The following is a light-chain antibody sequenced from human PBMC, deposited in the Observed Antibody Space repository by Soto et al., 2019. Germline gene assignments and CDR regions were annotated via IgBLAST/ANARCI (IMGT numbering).Light chain of an antibody. V-gene: IGKV3-20*01. J-gene: IGKJ2*01. CDR3: QQYEGWPRT. Sequence: EIVLTQSPGTLSLSPGERATLSCRASQSVSSSYLAWYQQKPGQAPRLLIYGASSRATGIPDRFSGSGSGTDFTLTISRLEPEDFAVYYCQQYEGWPRTFGLGTKVEIQ. CDR2: GAS. CDR1: QSVSSSY.